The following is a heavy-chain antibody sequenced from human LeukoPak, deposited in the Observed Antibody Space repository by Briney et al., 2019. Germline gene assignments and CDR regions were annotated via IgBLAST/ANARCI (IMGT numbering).Heavy chain of an antibody. J-gene: IGHJ4*02. D-gene: IGHD5-18*01. V-gene: IGHV3-7*04. CDR3: AMDSYGPDDY. CDR1: GFTFTRYW. Sequence: PGGSLRLSCAASGFTFTRYWMSWVRQAPGKGLEWVANIKQDGGEKYYVDSVRGRFTISRDNAKNSLYLQMNSLRAEDTAVYYCAMDSYGPDDYWGQGTLVTVSS. CDR2: IKQDGGEK.